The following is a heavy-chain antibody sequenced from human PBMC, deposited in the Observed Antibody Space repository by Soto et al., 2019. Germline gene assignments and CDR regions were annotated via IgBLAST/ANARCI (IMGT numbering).Heavy chain of an antibody. J-gene: IGHJ6*02. D-gene: IGHD3-10*01. CDR1: GYTFNNYG. Sequence: QVQLVQSGAEVKKPGASVKVSCKTSGYTFNNYGISWVRQAPGQGLEWMGWINDYNGNTNYPQKFQGRVTMTTDISTKTVYMVLTSLRSDDTAVYYCARDGYYGSGSYGMEVWGRGTTVSVSS. CDR3: ARDGYYGSGSYGMEV. V-gene: IGHV1-18*01. CDR2: INDYNGNT.